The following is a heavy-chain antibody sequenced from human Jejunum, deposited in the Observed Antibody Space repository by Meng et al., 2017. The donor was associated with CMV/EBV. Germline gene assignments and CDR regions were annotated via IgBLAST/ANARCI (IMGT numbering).Heavy chain of an antibody. CDR3: ASDLGFGDPFEY. J-gene: IGHJ4*02. V-gene: IGHV4-4*02. CDR1: GGSTSRANW. D-gene: IGHD3-10*01. CDR2: VYRGGNA. Sequence: QLQLQESGPGLVKPSGTLSLTCAVSGGSTSRANWWTWVRQTPGKGLEWIGEVYRGGNAMYNPSLQSRLTISVDDSTNQVSLKLSSVTAADTAVYYCASDLGFGDPFEYWGQGTLVTVSS.